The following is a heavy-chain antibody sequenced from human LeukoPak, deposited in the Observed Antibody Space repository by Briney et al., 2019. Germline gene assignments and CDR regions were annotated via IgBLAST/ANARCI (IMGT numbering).Heavy chain of an antibody. V-gene: IGHV3-53*01. J-gene: IGHJ1*01. CDR2: IYSGGTT. Sequence: GGSLRLSCAASGFTVSSNYMSWVRQAPGKGLEWVSVIYSGGTTYYADSVKGRFTISRDNSKNTMYLQMNSLRADDTAVYYCARDYYDSSGYYYGYFQHWGQGTLVTVSS. CDR1: GFTVSSNY. D-gene: IGHD3-22*01. CDR3: ARDYYDSSGYYYGYFQH.